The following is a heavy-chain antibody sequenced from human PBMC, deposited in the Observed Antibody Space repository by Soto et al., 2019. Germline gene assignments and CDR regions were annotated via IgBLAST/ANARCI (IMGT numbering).Heavy chain of an antibody. CDR3: ATDPRLDYGPGYYNYFMDV. J-gene: IGHJ6*02. D-gene: IGHD4-17*01. Sequence: PSETLSLTCTVSGGSISSDYWSWIRQPPGQGLEWIGYIYYTGSTNYNPSLKSRVTISVDTSKNQFSLSLTSVTAADTAVYYCATDPRLDYGPGYYNYFMDVWGQGATGTVSS. CDR1: GGSISSDY. V-gene: IGHV4-59*01. CDR2: IYYTGST.